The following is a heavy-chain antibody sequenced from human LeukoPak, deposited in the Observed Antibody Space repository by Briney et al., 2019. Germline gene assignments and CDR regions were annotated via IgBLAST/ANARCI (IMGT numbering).Heavy chain of an antibody. J-gene: IGHJ6*03. CDR1: GGSISSYY. D-gene: IGHD3-10*01. V-gene: IGHV4-4*07. CDR2: IYTSGST. CDR3: ARVRNYYGSGSYSDYMDV. Sequence: SETLSLTCTVSGGSISSYYWSWIRQPAGKGLEWLGRIYTSGSTNYNPSLKSRVTMSVDTSKNQFSLKLSSVTAADTAVYYCARVRNYYGSGSYSDYMDVWGKGTTVTISS.